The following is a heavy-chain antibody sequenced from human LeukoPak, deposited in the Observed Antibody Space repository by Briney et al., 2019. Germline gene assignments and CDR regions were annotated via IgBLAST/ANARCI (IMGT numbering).Heavy chain of an antibody. V-gene: IGHV3-74*01. Sequence: GGSLRLSCAASGFAFSSYWMHWVRQVPGKGLAWVSRINEAGSATSDADSVKGRFTISRDNAKNALYLQMNSLRAEDTAVYYCVRDMFGGRDYWGQGTLVTVSS. CDR1: GFAFSSYW. CDR3: VRDMFGGRDY. CDR2: INEAGSAT. D-gene: IGHD3-10*02. J-gene: IGHJ4*02.